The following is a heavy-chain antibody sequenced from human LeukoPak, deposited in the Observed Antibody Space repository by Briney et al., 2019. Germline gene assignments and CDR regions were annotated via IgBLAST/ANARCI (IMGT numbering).Heavy chain of an antibody. CDR2: ISAYNGNT. D-gene: IGHD5-24*01. CDR3: ARGRERWLQLSAFHI. CDR1: GYTFTSYG. V-gene: IGHV1-18*01. Sequence: ASVKVSCKAAGYTFTSYGSSWVRQAPGQGLEWMGWISAYNGNTNYAQKLQGRVTMTTDTSTSTAYMELRSLRSEDTAVYFCARGRERWLQLSAFHIWGQGTMVTVSS. J-gene: IGHJ3*02.